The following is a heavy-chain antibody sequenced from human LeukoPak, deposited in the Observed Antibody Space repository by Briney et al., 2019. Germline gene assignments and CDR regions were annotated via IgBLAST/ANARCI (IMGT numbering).Heavy chain of an antibody. CDR1: GLTFSTYA. CDR3: AKPAPYYYDSSGFTRSPFDY. V-gene: IGHV3-23*01. J-gene: IGHJ4*02. CDR2: ISGSGGST. Sequence: GGSLRLSCAASGLTFSTYAMNWVRQAPGKGPEWVSVISGSGGSTYYADSVKGRFTISRDNSKNTLYLQMNSLRAEDTAVYYCAKPAPYYYDSSGFTRSPFDYWGQGTLVTVSS. D-gene: IGHD3-22*01.